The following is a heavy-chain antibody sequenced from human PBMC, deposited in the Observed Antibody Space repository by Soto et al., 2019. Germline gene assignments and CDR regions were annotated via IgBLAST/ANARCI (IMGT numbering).Heavy chain of an antibody. CDR1: GYTFTSYG. D-gene: IGHD5-12*01. CDR3: ARVPVATYHSSYYYYMDV. Sequence: GASVKVSCKASGYTFTSYGISWVRQAPGQGLEWMGWISAYNGNANYAQKLQGRVTMTTDTSTSTAYMELRSLRSDDTAVYYCARVPVATYHSSYYYYMDVWGKGTTVSVSS. J-gene: IGHJ6*03. CDR2: ISAYNGNA. V-gene: IGHV1-18*01.